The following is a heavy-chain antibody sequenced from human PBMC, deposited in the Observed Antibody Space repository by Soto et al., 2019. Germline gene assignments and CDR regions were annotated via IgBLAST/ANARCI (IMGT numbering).Heavy chain of an antibody. CDR3: ARASLSYYDSSGYPGWFDP. CDR1: GFTFSSYA. Sequence: PGGSRRLSCAASGFTFSSYAMHWVRQAPGKGLGWVAVISYDGSNKYYADSVKGRFTISRDNSKNTLYLQMNSLRAEDTAVYYCARASLSYYDSSGYPGWFDPWGQGTLVTVSS. CDR2: ISYDGSNK. V-gene: IGHV3-30-3*01. J-gene: IGHJ5*02. D-gene: IGHD3-22*01.